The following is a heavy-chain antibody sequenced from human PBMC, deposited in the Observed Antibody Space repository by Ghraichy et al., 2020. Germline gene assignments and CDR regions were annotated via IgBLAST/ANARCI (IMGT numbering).Heavy chain of an antibody. J-gene: IGHJ5*02. V-gene: IGHV4-39*01. D-gene: IGHD1-14*01. Sequence: SQTLSLTCTVSGGSISSYSDYWGWLRQPPGKGPEWIGSIYNSVSTHYNPSLKSRVTISIDTSKDQFSLRLTSVTAADTAIYSCARNKTGNLSGWFDPWGQGSLVIVSS. CDR3: ARNKTGNLSGWFDP. CDR1: GGSISSYSDY. CDR2: IYNSVST.